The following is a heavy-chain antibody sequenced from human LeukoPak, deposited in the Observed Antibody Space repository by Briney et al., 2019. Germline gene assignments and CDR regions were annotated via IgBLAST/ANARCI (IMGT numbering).Heavy chain of an antibody. CDR1: GGSISSSSYY. V-gene: IGHV4-39*01. D-gene: IGHD3-16*01. CDR3: AGLWAQFPYYFDY. J-gene: IGHJ4*02. CDR2: IYYSGST. Sequence: KSSETLSLTCTVSGGSISSSSYYWGWIRQPPGKGLEWIGSIYYSGSTYYNPSLKSRVTISVDTSKNQFSLKLSSVTAADTAVYYCAGLWAQFPYYFDYWGQGTLVTVSS.